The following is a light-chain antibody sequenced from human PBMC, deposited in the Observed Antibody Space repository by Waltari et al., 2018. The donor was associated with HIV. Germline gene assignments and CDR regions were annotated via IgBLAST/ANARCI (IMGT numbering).Light chain of an antibody. J-gene: IGLJ2*01. CDR3: SSYSTATNVA. CDR1: TSDIGGYNF. V-gene: IGLV2-14*01. CDR2: EVS. Sequence: QSALTQPASVSGSPGQSITMSCTRTTSDIGGYNFVSWYQQHPGKAPKVIIYEVSNRPSGVSTRFSGSKSGNTASLTISGLQAEDEADYYCSSYSTATNVAFGGGTKLTVL.